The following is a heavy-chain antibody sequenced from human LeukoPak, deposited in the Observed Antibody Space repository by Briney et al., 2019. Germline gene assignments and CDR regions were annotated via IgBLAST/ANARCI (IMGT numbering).Heavy chain of an antibody. Sequence: GASVKVSCKASGGTFSSYAISWVRQAPGQGLEWMGEIMPIFGTSNYAQKFQGRVTITADESTRTAYMELSSLRSEDTAVYYCAKAPRVFASWFDPWGQGTLVTVSS. V-gene: IGHV1-69*13. CDR1: GGTFSSYA. J-gene: IGHJ5*02. D-gene: IGHD2-21*01. CDR2: IMPIFGTS. CDR3: AKAPRVFASWFDP.